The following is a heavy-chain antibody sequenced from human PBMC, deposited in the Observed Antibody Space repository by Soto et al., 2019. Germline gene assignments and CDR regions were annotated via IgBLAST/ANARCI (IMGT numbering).Heavy chain of an antibody. CDR2: INHSGST. Sequence: PSETLSLTCAVYGGSFSDYYWNWIRQPPGKGLEWIGEINHSGSTNYNASPKSRVTISVDTSKSQFSLKLSSVTAADTAVYYCARGEPTLGYCSGGSCYDAVRYAMDVWGQGTTVTVSS. J-gene: IGHJ6*02. CDR3: ARGEPTLGYCSGGSCYDAVRYAMDV. V-gene: IGHV4-34*01. CDR1: GGSFSDYY. D-gene: IGHD2-15*01.